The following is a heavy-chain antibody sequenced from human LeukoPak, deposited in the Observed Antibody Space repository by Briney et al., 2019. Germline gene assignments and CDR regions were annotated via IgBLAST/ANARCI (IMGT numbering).Heavy chain of an antibody. CDR2: IYPRDSDT. CDR1: GYTFTDQW. J-gene: IGHJ4*02. D-gene: IGHD3-16*01. V-gene: IGHV5-51*01. CDR3: ARHSDVVGAI. Sequence: GESLKISCEASGYTFTDQWIGWVRQMPGTGLEWVGIIYPRDSDTIYSPSFQGHVTISADTSINTAYLEWRSLEASEAAMYYCARHSDVVGAIWGQGTQVTVSS.